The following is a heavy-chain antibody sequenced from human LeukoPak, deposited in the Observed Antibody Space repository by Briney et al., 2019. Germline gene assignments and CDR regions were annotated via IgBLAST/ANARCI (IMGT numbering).Heavy chain of an antibody. Sequence: GASVKVSCKASGYIFSSYDISWVRQAPGQGLEWMGWISAYNGNTNYAQKLQGRVTITADESTSTAYMELSSLRSEDTAVYYCARDLIRFGELFPPHDAFDIWGQGTMVTVSS. CDR1: GYIFSSYD. CDR3: ARDLIRFGELFPPHDAFDI. V-gene: IGHV1-18*01. J-gene: IGHJ3*02. CDR2: ISAYNGNT. D-gene: IGHD3-10*01.